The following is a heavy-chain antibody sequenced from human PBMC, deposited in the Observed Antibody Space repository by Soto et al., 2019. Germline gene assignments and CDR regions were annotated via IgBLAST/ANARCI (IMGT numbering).Heavy chain of an antibody. Sequence: ASVKVSCKASGYTFTSYYMHWVRQAPGQGLEWMGIINPSGGSTSYAQKFQGRVTMTRDTSTSTVYMELSSLRSEDTAVYYCASSLYYDGSMYYFDYWGQGTLVTVSS. J-gene: IGHJ4*02. V-gene: IGHV1-46*01. CDR3: ASSLYYDGSMYYFDY. CDR1: GYTFTSYY. D-gene: IGHD3-22*01. CDR2: INPSGGST.